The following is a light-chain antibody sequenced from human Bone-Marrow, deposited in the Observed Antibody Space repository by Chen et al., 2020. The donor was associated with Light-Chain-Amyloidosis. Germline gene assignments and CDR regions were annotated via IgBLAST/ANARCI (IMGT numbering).Light chain of an antibody. Sequence: QSALTHPASVSGAPGQSITITCTGTSGDVGTYNYVSWYQQHPGKPHKVIIYAVSNRPSGVSNRFSGSKSGNTASLTISGLQAEDEADYYCSSFTSSSSYVFGPGTKVTVL. J-gene: IGLJ1*01. CDR3: SSFTSSSSYV. CDR2: AVS. CDR1: SGDVGTYNY. V-gene: IGLV2-14*01.